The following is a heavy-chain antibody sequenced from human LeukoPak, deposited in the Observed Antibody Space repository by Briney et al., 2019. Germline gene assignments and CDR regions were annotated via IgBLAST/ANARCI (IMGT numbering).Heavy chain of an antibody. D-gene: IGHD2-2*01. V-gene: IGHV3-9*01. CDR3: AKVGSSSYAFDI. CDR2: ISWNSGSI. CDR1: GFTFDDYA. J-gene: IGHJ3*02. Sequence: PGGSLRLSCAASGFTFDDYAMHWVRQAPGKGLEWVSGISWNSGSIGYADSVKGRFTISRDNAKNSLYLQTNSLRAEDTALYYCAKVGSSSYAFDIWGQGTMVTVSS.